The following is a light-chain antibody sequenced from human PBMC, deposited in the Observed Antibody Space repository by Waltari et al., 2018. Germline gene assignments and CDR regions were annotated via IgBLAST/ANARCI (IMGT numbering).Light chain of an antibody. CDR3: SSYTTSRTVV. J-gene: IGLJ3*02. V-gene: IGLV2-14*01. CDR2: DVI. Sequence: QSALTQPASVSGSPGQSIAISCTGSSSDVGAYTYVSWYQQYPGKAPKVMIYDVINRPSGVSDRFSGSKSGNTASLTISGLQAEDEADYYCSSYTTSRTVVFGGGTKLTVL. CDR1: SSDVGAYTY.